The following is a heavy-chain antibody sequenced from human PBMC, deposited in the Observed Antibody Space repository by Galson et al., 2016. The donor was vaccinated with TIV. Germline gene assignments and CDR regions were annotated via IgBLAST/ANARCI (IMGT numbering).Heavy chain of an antibody. Sequence: SVKASCKVSGDTFTSYDINWVRQAPGQGLEWMGWVRPNSGDTGYAQKFQGRVTMTRDTSISTAYLELSSLRSEDTGVYYCTRVCEFLFSLGVWGQGTTVTVSS. J-gene: IGHJ6*02. D-gene: IGHD2/OR15-2a*01. V-gene: IGHV1-8*01. CDR3: TRVCEFLFSLGV. CDR2: VRPNSGDT. CDR1: GDTFTSYD.